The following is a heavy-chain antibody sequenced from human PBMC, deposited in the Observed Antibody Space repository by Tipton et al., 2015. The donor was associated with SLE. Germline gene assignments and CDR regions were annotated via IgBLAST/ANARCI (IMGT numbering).Heavy chain of an antibody. D-gene: IGHD6-19*01. CDR3: ARLTGYSSGWYCDY. CDR2: IYTSGST. V-gene: IGHV4-4*09. CDR1: GGSISSYY. J-gene: IGHJ4*02. Sequence: LRLSCTVSGGSISSYYWSWIRQPPGKGLEWIGYIYTSGSTNYNPSLKSRVTISVDTSKNQFSLKLSSVTAADTAVYYCARLTGYSSGWYCDYWGQGTLVTVSS.